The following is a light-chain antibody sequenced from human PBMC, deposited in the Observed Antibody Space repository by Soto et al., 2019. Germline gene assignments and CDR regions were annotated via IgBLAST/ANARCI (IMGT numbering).Light chain of an antibody. CDR2: EGS. CDR3: CSYAGSSTFDVV. V-gene: IGLV2-23*03. CDR1: SNDVGSYNL. J-gene: IGLJ2*01. Sequence: QSALTQPASVSGSPGQSITISCTGTSNDVGSYNLVSWYQQHPGKAPKLMIYEGSKRPSGVSNRFSGSKSGNTASLTISGLQAEDEADYYCCSYAGSSTFDVVFGGGTQLTVL.